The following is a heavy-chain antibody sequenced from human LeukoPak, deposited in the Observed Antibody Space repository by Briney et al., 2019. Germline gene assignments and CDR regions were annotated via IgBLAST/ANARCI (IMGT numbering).Heavy chain of an antibody. Sequence: SETLSLTCTVSGYSISSGYYWGWIRQPPGKGLEWIGSIYHSGSTYYNPSLKSRVTISVDTSKNQFSLKLSSVTAADTAVYYCARLRRRYDILAGPPTGTYYFDYWGQGTLVTVSS. CDR2: IYHSGST. CDR3: ARLRRRYDILAGPPTGTYYFDY. D-gene: IGHD3-9*01. J-gene: IGHJ4*02. V-gene: IGHV4-38-2*02. CDR1: GYSISSGYY.